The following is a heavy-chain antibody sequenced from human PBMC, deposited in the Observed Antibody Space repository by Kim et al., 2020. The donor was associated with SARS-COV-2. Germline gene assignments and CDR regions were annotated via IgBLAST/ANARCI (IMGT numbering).Heavy chain of an antibody. Sequence: GGSLRLSWAASGFTFSSYGMHWVRQAPGKGLEWVAVIWYDGSNKYYADSVKGGCTISRDNSKNTLYLQMNSLGAEDTAVYYCARDEPGEIGTLDYWGQGTLVTVSS. CDR1: GFTFSSYG. D-gene: IGHD1-7*01. V-gene: IGHV3-33*01. CDR3: ARDEPGEIGTLDY. J-gene: IGHJ4*02. CDR2: IWYDGSNK.